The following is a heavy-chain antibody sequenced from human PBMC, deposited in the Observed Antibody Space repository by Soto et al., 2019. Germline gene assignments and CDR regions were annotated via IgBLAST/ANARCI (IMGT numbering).Heavy chain of an antibody. CDR3: AGITIFGVVIPPFTLGI. Sequence: GASVKPSCKVSGYTLTELSMHWVRQAPEKGLEWMGGFDPEDGETIYAQKFQGRVTMTEDTSTDTAYMELSSLRSEDAAVYYCAGITIFGVVIPPFTLGIWGQGTMVTVSS. CDR1: GYTLTELS. D-gene: IGHD3-3*01. V-gene: IGHV1-24*01. J-gene: IGHJ3*02. CDR2: FDPEDGET.